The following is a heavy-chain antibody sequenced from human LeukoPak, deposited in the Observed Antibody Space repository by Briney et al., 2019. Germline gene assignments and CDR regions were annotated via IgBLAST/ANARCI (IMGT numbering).Heavy chain of an antibody. CDR2: IYYSGST. V-gene: IGHV4-39*07. J-gene: IGHJ4*02. CDR3: AREYYGDHFDY. CDR1: GGSISSSSYY. D-gene: IGHD4-17*01. Sequence: SETLSLTCTVSGGSISSSSYYWGWIRQPPGKGLEWIGSIYYSGSTYYNPSLKSRVTISVDTSKNQFSLKLSSVTAADTAVYYCAREYYGDHFDYWGQGTLVTVSS.